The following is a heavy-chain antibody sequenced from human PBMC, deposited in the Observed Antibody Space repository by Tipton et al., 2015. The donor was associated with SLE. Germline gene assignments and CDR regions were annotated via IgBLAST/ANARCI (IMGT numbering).Heavy chain of an antibody. J-gene: IGHJ4*02. CDR1: GGSMISYY. CDR2: INHSGST. D-gene: IGHD6-19*01. V-gene: IGHV4-34*01. CDR3: ARGRGWLDY. Sequence: TLSLTCTVSGGSMISYYWSWVRQPPGKGLEWIGEINHSGSTNYNPSLKSRVTISLDTSKNQFSLKLSSVTAADTAVYYCARGRGWLDYWGQGTQVTVSS.